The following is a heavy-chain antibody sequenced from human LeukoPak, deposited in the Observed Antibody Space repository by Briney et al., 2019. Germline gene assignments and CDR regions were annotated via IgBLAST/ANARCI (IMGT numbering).Heavy chain of an antibody. J-gene: IGHJ4*02. V-gene: IGHV1-69*05. Sequence: GSSVKVSCKASGGTFSSYAISWVRQAPGQGLEWMGGIIPIFGTANYAQKSQGRATITTDESTSTAYMELSSLRSEDTAVYYCARGRAITGTTSGYYFDYWGQGTLVTVSS. CDR2: IIPIFGTA. CDR1: GGTFSSYA. CDR3: ARGRAITGTTSGYYFDY. D-gene: IGHD1-7*01.